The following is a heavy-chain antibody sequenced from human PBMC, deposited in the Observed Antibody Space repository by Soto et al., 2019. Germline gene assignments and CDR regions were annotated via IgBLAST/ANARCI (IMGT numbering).Heavy chain of an antibody. J-gene: IGHJ6*02. D-gene: IGHD4-17*01. CDR2: INPSGGST. Sequence: QVQLVQSGAEVKKPGASVKVSCKASGYTFTSYYMHWVRQAPGQGLEWMGIINPSGGSTSYAQKFQGRVTMTRDTSTSTVYMELSSLRSEDTAVYYCARDLSGDYQGYYYYGMDVWGQGTTVTVSS. CDR1: GYTFTSYY. V-gene: IGHV1-46*01. CDR3: ARDLSGDYQGYYYYGMDV.